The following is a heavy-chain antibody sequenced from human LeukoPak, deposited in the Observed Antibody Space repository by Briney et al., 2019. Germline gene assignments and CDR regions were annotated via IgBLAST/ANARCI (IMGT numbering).Heavy chain of an antibody. CDR2: ISYDGSNK. Sequence: GGSLRLSCAASGFTFSSYGMHWVRQAPGKGLEWVAVISYDGSNKYYADSVKGRFTISRDNSKNTLYLQMNSLRAEDTAVYYCAKGNAVAKFDYWGQGTLVTVSS. V-gene: IGHV3-30*18. CDR1: GFTFSSYG. CDR3: AKGNAVAKFDY. J-gene: IGHJ4*02. D-gene: IGHD6-19*01.